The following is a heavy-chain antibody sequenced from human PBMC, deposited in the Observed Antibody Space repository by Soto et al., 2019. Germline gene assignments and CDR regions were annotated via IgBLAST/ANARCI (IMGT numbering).Heavy chain of an antibody. CDR1: GFTFSSYA. Sequence: GSLRLSCAASGFTFSSYAMSWVRQAPGKGLEWVSAISGSGGSTYYADSVKGRFTISRDNSKNTLYLQMNSLRAEDTAVYYCAKDGYCSSTSCSNGYIDYWGQGTLVTVSS. CDR3: AKDGYCSSTSCSNGYIDY. CDR2: ISGSGGST. V-gene: IGHV3-23*01. D-gene: IGHD2-2*03. J-gene: IGHJ4*02.